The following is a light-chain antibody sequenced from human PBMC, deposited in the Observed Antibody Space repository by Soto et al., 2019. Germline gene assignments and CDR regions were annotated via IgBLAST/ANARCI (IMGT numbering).Light chain of an antibody. CDR3: QQYNMWPHT. CDR1: RSVSSK. CDR2: SAF. V-gene: IGKV3-15*01. J-gene: IGKJ5*01. Sequence: EIVITPSPATLSVSPGGRVPLSCRASRSVSSKLAWFQQKPGQAPRLLIYSAFTRATGIPTRFSGSGSETEFTLTISSLQSEDFAVYYCQQYNMWPHTFGQGTRLEIK.